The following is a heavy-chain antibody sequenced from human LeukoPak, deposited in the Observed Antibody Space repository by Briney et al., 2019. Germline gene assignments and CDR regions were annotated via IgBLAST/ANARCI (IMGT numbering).Heavy chain of an antibody. CDR1: GYTFTDYY. J-gene: IGHJ4*02. V-gene: IGHV1-2*02. D-gene: IGHD6-13*01. CDR2: INPFSGGT. Sequence: ASVKVSCKASGYTFTDYYIHWVRQAPGQGLEWMGWINPFSGGTNYEQNFQGSVTMTRDTSISTAYMELSRLRSDDTAVYYCARVGGIAAAGTAPYFDYWGQGTLVTVSS. CDR3: ARVGGIAAAGTAPYFDY.